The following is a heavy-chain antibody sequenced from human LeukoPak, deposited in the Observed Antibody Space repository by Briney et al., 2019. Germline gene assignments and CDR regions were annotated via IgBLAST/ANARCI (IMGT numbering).Heavy chain of an antibody. J-gene: IGHJ4*02. CDR2: IRYDGSNK. V-gene: IGHV3-30*02. CDR1: GFTFSSYG. D-gene: IGHD1-26*01. Sequence: GGSLRLSCSASGFTFSSYGMHWVRQAPGRGLEGVAFIRYDGSNKYYADSVKGRFTISRDNPKNTLYLQMNSLRAEDTAVYYCAKEGTYSGSYLGYWGQGTLVTVSS. CDR3: AKEGTYSGSYLGY.